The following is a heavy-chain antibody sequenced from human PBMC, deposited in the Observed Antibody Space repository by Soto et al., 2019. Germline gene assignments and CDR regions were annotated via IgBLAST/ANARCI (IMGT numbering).Heavy chain of an antibody. CDR3: ARHSSSWPIFDY. V-gene: IGHV4-59*08. J-gene: IGHJ4*02. D-gene: IGHD6-13*01. Sequence: QVQLQESGPGLVKPSETLSLTCTVSGGSIGNSYWSWIRQSPGKGLEWIGYIYYSGSSNYNPSLKSRVSISVDTSKDQFPLKLSSVTAADTAVYYCARHSSSWPIFDYGGQGTLVIVSS. CDR2: IYYSGSS. CDR1: GGSIGNSY.